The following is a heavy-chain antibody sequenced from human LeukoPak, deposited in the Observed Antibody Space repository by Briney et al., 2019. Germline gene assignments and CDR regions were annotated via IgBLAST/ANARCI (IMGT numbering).Heavy chain of an antibody. Sequence: GGSLRLSCAASGFTFSSFWMNWVPQAPGKGLEWVANIKQDGSERYYVDSVRGRFTISRDNAKKSLYLEMNSLRAEDTAVYYCARLHTAMVVDAFDIWGQGTMVTVSS. D-gene: IGHD5-18*01. CDR2: IKQDGSER. J-gene: IGHJ3*02. V-gene: IGHV3-7*01. CDR1: GFTFSSFW. CDR3: ARLHTAMVVDAFDI.